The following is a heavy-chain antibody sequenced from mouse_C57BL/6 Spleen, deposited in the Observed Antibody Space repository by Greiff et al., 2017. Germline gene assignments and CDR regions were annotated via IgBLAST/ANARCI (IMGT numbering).Heavy chain of an antibody. J-gene: IGHJ2*01. Sequence: VQLQQPGAELVMPGASVKLSCKASGYTFTSYWMHWVKQRPGPGLEWIGEIDPSDSYTNYNQKFKGKSTLTVDKSSSTAYMQLSSLTSEDSAVVYCASLCYGDSSYFDYWGQGTTLTVAS. V-gene: IGHV1-69*01. CDR2: IDPSDSYT. CDR1: GYTFTSYW. CDR3: ASLCYGDSSYFDY. D-gene: IGHD2-13*01.